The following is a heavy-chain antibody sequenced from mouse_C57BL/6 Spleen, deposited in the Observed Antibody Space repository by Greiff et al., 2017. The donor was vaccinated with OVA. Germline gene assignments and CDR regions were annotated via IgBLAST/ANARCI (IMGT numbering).Heavy chain of an antibody. CDR2: RNPYNGGT. CDR1: GYTFTDYY. J-gene: IGHJ2*01. Sequence: LVEPGASVKMSCKASGYTFTDYYMNWVKQSHGKSLEWIGGRNPYNGGTSYNQKFKGKATLTVDKSSSTAYMELNSLTSEDSAVYYCARGTTVVFDYWGQGTTLTVSS. CDR3: ARGTTVVFDY. D-gene: IGHD1-1*01. V-gene: IGHV1-19*01.